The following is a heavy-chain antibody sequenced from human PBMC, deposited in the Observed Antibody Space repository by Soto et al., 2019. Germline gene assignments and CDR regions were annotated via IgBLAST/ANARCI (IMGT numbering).Heavy chain of an antibody. CDR1: GGTFSSYA. CDR2: IIPIFGTA. Sequence: QVQLVQSGAEVKKPGSSVKVSCKASGGTFSSYAISWVRQAPGQGLEWMGGIIPIFGTANYAQKFQGRVTITADESTSTAYMELCSLRSEVTAVYYCAREGAWGGRPPNYFDYWGQGTLVTVSS. V-gene: IGHV1-69*12. D-gene: IGHD1-26*01. J-gene: IGHJ4*02. CDR3: AREGAWGGRPPNYFDY.